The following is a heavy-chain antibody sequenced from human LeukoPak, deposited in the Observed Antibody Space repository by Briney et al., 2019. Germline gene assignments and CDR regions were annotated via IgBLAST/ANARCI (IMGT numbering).Heavy chain of an antibody. CDR3: ARHTLVDTAMVYFDY. CDR2: IYYSGST. CDR1: GGSISSSSYY. V-gene: IGHV4-39*01. J-gene: IGHJ4*02. D-gene: IGHD5-18*01. Sequence: SETLSLTCTVPGGSISSSSYYWGWIRQPPGKGLEWIGSIYYSGSTYYNPSLKSRVTISVDTSKNQFSLKLSSVTAADTAVYYCARHTLVDTAMVYFDYWGQGTLVTVSS.